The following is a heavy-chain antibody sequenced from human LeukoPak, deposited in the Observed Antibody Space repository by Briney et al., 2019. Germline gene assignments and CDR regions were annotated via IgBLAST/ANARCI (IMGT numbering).Heavy chain of an antibody. CDR2: INHRGNT. J-gene: IGHJ4*02. Sequence: PSETLSLTCAVYGGSFSDYYWTWVRQPPGRGLEWIGEINHRGNTNYNSSLKSRVLISVDTSKNQFSLNLGSVTAADTAIYYCARRLSSGSQVLDSWGKGTLVTVSS. V-gene: IGHV4-34*01. D-gene: IGHD1-26*01. CDR3: ARRLSSGSQVLDS. CDR1: GGSFSDYY.